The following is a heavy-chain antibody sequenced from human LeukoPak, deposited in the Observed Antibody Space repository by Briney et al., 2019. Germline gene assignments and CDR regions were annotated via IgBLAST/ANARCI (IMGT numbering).Heavy chain of an antibody. V-gene: IGHV3-7*01. D-gene: IGHD2-15*01. CDR2: IKQDETEK. CDR3: AKDRGGSTYYPFLSYFFDY. J-gene: IGHJ4*02. Sequence: GGSLRLSCAASGFTFSIYWMGWVRQAPGKGLEWVANIKQDETEKFYLGSVKGRFTISRDNAKNSLYLQMNSLRAEDTAVYYCAKDRGGSTYYPFLSYFFDYWGQGTLVTVSS. CDR1: GFTFSIYW.